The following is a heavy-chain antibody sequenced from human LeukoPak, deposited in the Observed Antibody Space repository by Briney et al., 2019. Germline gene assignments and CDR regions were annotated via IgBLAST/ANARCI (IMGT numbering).Heavy chain of an antibody. J-gene: IGHJ4*02. D-gene: IGHD5-18*01. Sequence: GRSLRLSCAASGFTFSGYGMHWVRQAPDKGLEWAAVIWYDGNNKYYADSVKGRFTISRDNSKNTLYLQMNSLRAEDTAVYYCAKDWGYTTMVSYYFDYWGQGALVTVSS. CDR2: IWYDGNNK. CDR3: AKDWGYTTMVSYYFDY. V-gene: IGHV3-33*06. CDR1: GFTFSGYG.